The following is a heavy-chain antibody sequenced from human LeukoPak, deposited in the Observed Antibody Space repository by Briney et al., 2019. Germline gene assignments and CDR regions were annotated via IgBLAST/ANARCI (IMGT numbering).Heavy chain of an antibody. CDR1: GFSFRSFE. D-gene: IGHD1-26*01. J-gene: IGHJ6*02. V-gene: IGHV3-48*03. CDR2: ISSSGGTI. Sequence: GGSLRLSCVASGFSFRSFEMNWVRQAPGKGLECISYISSSGGTIYHADSVKGRFTISRDNANNSLYLQMTSLRAEDTAVYYCARSTELSDPYFYYGMDVWGQGTTVTVSS. CDR3: ARSTELSDPYFYYGMDV.